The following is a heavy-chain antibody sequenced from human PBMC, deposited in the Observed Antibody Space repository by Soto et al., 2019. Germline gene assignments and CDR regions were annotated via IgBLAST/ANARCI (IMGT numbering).Heavy chain of an antibody. CDR2: ISSSSSYI. CDR3: ARDQVVVVVAAADYGMDV. Sequence: EVQLVESGGGLVKPGGSLRLSCAASGFTFSSYSMNWVRQAPGKGLEWVSSISSSSSYIYYADSVKGRFTISRDNAKNSLCLQMNSLRAEDTAVYYCARDQVVVVVAAADYGMDVWGQGTTVTVSS. D-gene: IGHD2-15*01. J-gene: IGHJ6*02. V-gene: IGHV3-21*01. CDR1: GFTFSSYS.